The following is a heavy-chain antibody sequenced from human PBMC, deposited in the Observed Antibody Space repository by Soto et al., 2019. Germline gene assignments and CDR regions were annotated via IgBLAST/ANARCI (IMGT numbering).Heavy chain of an antibody. J-gene: IGHJ4*02. D-gene: IGHD2-2*01. CDR2: IFSNDEK. V-gene: IGHV2-26*01. Sequence: FGPTLVNPTETLTLTCTVSGFSLSNARMGVSWIRQPPGKALEWLAHIFSNDEKSYSTSLKSRLTISKDTSKSQVVLTMTNMDPVDTATYYCALGSSTSCPADYWGQGTLVTVSS. CDR3: ALGSSTSCPADY. CDR1: GFSLSNARMG.